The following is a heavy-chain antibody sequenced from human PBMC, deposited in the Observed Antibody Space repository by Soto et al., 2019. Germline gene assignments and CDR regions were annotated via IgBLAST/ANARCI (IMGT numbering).Heavy chain of an antibody. CDR1: GFTFSNAW. J-gene: IGHJ4*02. V-gene: IGHV3-15*01. D-gene: IGHD1-1*01. Sequence: GGSLRLACAAAGFTFSNAWMSWVRQAPGKGLEWVGRIKGEADGGTTDYAAPVKGRITISRDHSKDTLYLQMNSLKTEDTAVYYCARELLSGAWKNYFDYWGQGT. CDR3: ARELLSGAWKNYFDY. CDR2: IKGEADGGTT.